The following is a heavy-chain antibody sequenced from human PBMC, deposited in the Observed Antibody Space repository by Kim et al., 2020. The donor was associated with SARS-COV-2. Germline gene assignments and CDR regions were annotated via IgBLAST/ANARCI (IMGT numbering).Heavy chain of an antibody. Sequence: GGSLRLSCEASGFTFSSYGMHWVRQAPGKGLEWVAVISYDGSNKYYADSVKGRFTISRDNSKNTLYLQMNSLRAEDTAVYYCAKDLFGDQNWFDPWGQGT. D-gene: IGHD3-10*01. V-gene: IGHV3-30*18. J-gene: IGHJ5*02. CDR2: ISYDGSNK. CDR3: AKDLFGDQNWFDP. CDR1: GFTFSSYG.